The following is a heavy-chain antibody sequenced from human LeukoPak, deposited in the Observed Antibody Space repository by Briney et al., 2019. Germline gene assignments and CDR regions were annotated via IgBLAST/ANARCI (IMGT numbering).Heavy chain of an antibody. CDR1: GYTFTGYY. V-gene: IGHV1-2*02. D-gene: IGHD3-10*01. CDR2: INPNSSGT. Sequence: GASVKVSCKAAGYTFTGYYMHWVRQAPGQGLEWMGWINPNSSGTNYAQKFQGRVTMTTDTSITTAYMELSRLRSDDTAVYYCARKYFVSGSYYTDYWGQGTLVTVSS. J-gene: IGHJ4*02. CDR3: ARKYFVSGSYYTDY.